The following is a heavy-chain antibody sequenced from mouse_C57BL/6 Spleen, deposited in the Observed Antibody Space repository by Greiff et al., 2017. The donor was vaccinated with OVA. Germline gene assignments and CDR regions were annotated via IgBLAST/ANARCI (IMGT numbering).Heavy chain of an antibody. CDR3: ARWGIYYDYDGSAMDY. CDR2: IYPRSGNT. D-gene: IGHD2-4*01. Sequence: VHLVESGAELARPGASVKLSCKASGYTFTSYGISWVKQRTGQGLEWIGEIYPRSGNTYYNEKFKGKATLTADKSSSTAYMELRSRTSEDSAVYCCARWGIYYDYDGSAMDYWGQGTSVTVSS. V-gene: IGHV1-81*01. J-gene: IGHJ4*01. CDR1: GYTFTSYG.